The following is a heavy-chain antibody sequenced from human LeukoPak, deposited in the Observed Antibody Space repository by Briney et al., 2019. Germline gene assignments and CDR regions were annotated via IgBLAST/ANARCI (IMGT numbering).Heavy chain of an antibody. D-gene: IGHD2-2*01. V-gene: IGHV3-66*01. CDR2: IYSGGST. Sequence: GGSLRLSCAASGFTVSSNYMSWVRQAPGKGLEWVSVIYSGGSTYYADSVKGRFTISRDNSKNTLYLQMNSLRAEDTAVYYCARLASTYCSSTSCHNWFDPWGQGTLVTVSS. CDR1: GFTVSSNY. CDR3: ARLASTYCSSTSCHNWFDP. J-gene: IGHJ5*02.